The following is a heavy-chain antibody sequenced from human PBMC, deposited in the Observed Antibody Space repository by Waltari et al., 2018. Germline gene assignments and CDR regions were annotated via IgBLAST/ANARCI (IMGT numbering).Heavy chain of an antibody. CDR1: GFAFSSYA. CDR3: AKDRTGSKFDP. Sequence: EVQLLESGGGLVQPGGSLRLSCAASGFAFSSYAMSWVRPAPGKGLEWVSAIGGGGGSTYYADSVKGRFTISRDNSKNTLYLQMNSLRAEDTAVYYCAKDRTGSKFDPWGQGTLVTVSS. D-gene: IGHD3-10*01. J-gene: IGHJ5*02. CDR2: IGGGGGST. V-gene: IGHV3-23*01.